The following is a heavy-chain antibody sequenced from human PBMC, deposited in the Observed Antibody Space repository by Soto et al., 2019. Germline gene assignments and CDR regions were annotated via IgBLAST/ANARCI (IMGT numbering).Heavy chain of an antibody. CDR1: GGTFSSYA. J-gene: IGHJ4*02. CDR3: ATPVDTAIGSDY. CDR2: IIPIFGTA. D-gene: IGHD5-18*01. Sequence: SVKVSCKASGGTFSSYAISWVRQAPGQGLEWMGGIIPIFGTANYAQKCQGRVTITADESTSTAYMELSSLRSEDTAVYYCATPVDTAIGSDYCAQGTLVTVSS. V-gene: IGHV1-69*13.